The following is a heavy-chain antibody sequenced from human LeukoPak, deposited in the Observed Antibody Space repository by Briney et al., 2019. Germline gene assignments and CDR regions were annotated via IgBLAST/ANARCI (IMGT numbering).Heavy chain of an antibody. CDR1: SGSMRSSNW. J-gene: IGHJ6*03. V-gene: IGHV4-4*02. D-gene: IGHD3-10*01. CDR2: IYYSGST. CDR3: ARDRGSGPMDV. Sequence: SETLSLTCTVSSGSMRSSNWWIWVRQPPGKGLEWIGYIYYSGSTNYNPSLKSRVTISVDTSKNQFSLKLSSVTAADTAVYYCARDRGSGPMDVWGKGTTVTVSS.